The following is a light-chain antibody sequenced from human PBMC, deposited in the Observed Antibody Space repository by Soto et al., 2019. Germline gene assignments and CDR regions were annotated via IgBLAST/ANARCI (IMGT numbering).Light chain of an antibody. J-gene: IGLJ2*01. CDR2: EVD. CDR3: SSYTSSSTVV. CDR1: SSDVGGYNY. Sequence: QSALTQPASISGSTGQSITISCTGTSSDVGGYNYVSWDQQHPSKAPKLMIYEVDNRPSGVSYRFSGSKSGKTASRTISGLKSEDEADYYCSSYTSSSTVVFGGGTKVTVL. V-gene: IGLV2-14*01.